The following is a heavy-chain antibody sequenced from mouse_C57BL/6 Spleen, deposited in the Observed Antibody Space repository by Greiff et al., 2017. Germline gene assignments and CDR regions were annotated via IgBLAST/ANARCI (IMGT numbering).Heavy chain of an antibody. Sequence: QVQLKESGAELVRPGASVTLSCKASGYTFTDYEMHWVKQTPVHGLEWIGAIDPETGGTAYNQKFKGKAILTADKSSSTAYMELRSLTSEDSAVYYCTTVEYGTGYFDYWGQGTTLTVSS. D-gene: IGHD1-2*01. V-gene: IGHV1-15*01. CDR1: GYTFTDYE. CDR3: TTVEYGTGYFDY. CDR2: IDPETGGT. J-gene: IGHJ2*01.